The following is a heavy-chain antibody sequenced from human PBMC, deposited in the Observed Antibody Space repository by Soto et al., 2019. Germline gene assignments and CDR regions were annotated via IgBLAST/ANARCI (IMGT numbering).Heavy chain of an antibody. D-gene: IGHD5-18*01. CDR1: GFTFSSYA. Sequence: EVQLLESGGGLVQPGGSLRLSCAASGFTFSSYAMSWVRQAPGKGLEWVSAISGSDGSTYYADSVKGRFTISRDNSKNTLYLQMNSLRAEDTAVYYCAKLGYGSDISPEDYWGQGTLVTVSS. CDR2: ISGSDGST. V-gene: IGHV3-23*01. J-gene: IGHJ4*02. CDR3: AKLGYGSDISPEDY.